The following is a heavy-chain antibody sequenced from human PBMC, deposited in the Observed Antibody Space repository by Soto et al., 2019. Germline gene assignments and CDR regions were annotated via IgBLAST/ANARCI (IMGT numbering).Heavy chain of an antibody. CDR3: ARHKGASGSSSWDDAFDI. CDR2: IYYSGST. D-gene: IGHD6-13*01. V-gene: IGHV4-59*08. CDR1: GGSISSYY. J-gene: IGHJ3*02. Sequence: SETLSLTCTVSGGSISSYYWSWIRQPPGKGLEWIGYIYYSGSTNYNPSLKSRVTISVDTSKNQFSLKLSSVTAADTAVYYCARHKGASGSSSWDDAFDIWGQGTMVTVSS.